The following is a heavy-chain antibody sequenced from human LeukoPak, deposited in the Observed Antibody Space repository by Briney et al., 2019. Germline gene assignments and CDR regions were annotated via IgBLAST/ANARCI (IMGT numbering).Heavy chain of an antibody. V-gene: IGHV4-34*01. CDR1: GGSFSGYY. J-gene: IGHJ4*02. Sequence: PSETLSLTCAVYGGSFSGYYWSWLRQPPGKGLEWIGEINHSGSTNYNPSLKSRVTISVDTSKNQFSLKLSSVTAADTAVYYCAREITGYYYDSSGYYLDYWGQGTLVTVSS. CDR2: INHSGST. CDR3: AREITGYYYDSSGYYLDY. D-gene: IGHD3-22*01.